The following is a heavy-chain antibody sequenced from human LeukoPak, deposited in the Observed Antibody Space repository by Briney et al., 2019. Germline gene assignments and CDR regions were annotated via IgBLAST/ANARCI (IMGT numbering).Heavy chain of an antibody. J-gene: IGHJ4*02. CDR1: GYTFTAYY. CDR3: ARDVDFVVGSLGTDY. CDR2: ISAYNGNT. Sequence: ASVKVSCKASGYTFTAYYMHWVRQAPGQGLEWMGWISAYNGNTNYAQKLQGRVTMTTDTSTSTAYMELRSLRSDDTAVYYCARDVDFVVGSLGTDYWGQGTLVTVSS. V-gene: IGHV1-18*04. D-gene: IGHD2-2*01.